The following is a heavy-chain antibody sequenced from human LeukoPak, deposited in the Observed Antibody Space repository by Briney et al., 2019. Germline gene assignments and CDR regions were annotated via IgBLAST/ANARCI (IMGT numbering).Heavy chain of an antibody. CDR1: GYSISSGYY. V-gene: IGHV4-38-2*02. D-gene: IGHD6-13*01. CDR3: ARARESMATAGSYFDY. J-gene: IGHJ4*02. Sequence: PSETLSLTCTVSGYSISSGYYWGWIRQPPGKGPEWIGSIYHSGSTYYNPSLKSRVTISVDTSKNQFSLKLSSVTAADTAVYYCARARESMATAGSYFDYWGQGTLVTVSS. CDR2: IYHSGST.